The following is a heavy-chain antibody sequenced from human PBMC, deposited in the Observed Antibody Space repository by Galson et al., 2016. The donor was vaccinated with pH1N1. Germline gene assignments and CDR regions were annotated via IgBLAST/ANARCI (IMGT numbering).Heavy chain of an antibody. CDR2: ISANGGRS. Sequence: SLRLSCAVSGFTFRNYGMSWVRQAPGKGLEWVSAISANGGRSYYTDAVRGRFIISRDNAKSTLFLQMDRLRVDDTATYYCATDPVRLFLTQFGPAIGYWSQGALVTVSS. CDR1: GFTFRNYG. D-gene: IGHD3-10*01. V-gene: IGHV3-23*01. CDR3: ATDPVRLFLTQFGPAIGY. J-gene: IGHJ4*02.